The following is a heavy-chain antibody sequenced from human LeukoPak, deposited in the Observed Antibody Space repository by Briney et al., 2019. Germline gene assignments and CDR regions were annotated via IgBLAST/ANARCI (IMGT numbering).Heavy chain of an antibody. J-gene: IGHJ3*02. CDR1: GFTFSSYA. D-gene: IGHD3-10*01. CDR3: ARPMVRGVIIVYGAFDI. V-gene: IGHV3-30*04. CDR2: ISYDGSNK. Sequence: GRSLGLSCAASGFTFSSYAMHWVRQAPGKGLEWVAVISYDGSNKYYADSVKGRFTISRDNSKNTLYLQMNSLRAEDTAVYYCARPMVRGVIIVYGAFDIWGQGTMVTVSS.